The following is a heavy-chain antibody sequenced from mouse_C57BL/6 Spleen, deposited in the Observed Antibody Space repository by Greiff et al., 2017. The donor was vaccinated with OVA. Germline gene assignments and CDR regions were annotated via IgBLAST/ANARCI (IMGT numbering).Heavy chain of an antibody. CDR1: GYAFSSSW. CDR3: ARYYYSNYGYFDV. J-gene: IGHJ1*03. V-gene: IGHV1-82*01. Sequence: VQLQQSGPELVKPGASVKISCKASGYAFSSSWMNWVKQRPGKGLEWIGRIYPGDGDTNYNGKFKGKATLTADKSSSTAYMQLSSLTSEDSAVYFCARYYYSNYGYFDVWGTGTTVTVSS. CDR2: IYPGDGDT. D-gene: IGHD2-5*01.